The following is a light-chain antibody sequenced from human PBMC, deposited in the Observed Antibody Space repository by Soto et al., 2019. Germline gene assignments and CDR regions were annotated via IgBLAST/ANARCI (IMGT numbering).Light chain of an antibody. Sequence: QSVLTQPPSVSAAPGQKVTISCSGSSSNIGNNYVSWYQQLPGTAPKLLTYDNNKRPSGIPDRFSGSKSATSATLGITGLQTGDEADYYCGTWDSCLSAVVFGGGTKVTVL. J-gene: IGLJ2*01. CDR1: SSNIGNNY. CDR2: DNN. CDR3: GTWDSCLSAVV. V-gene: IGLV1-51*01.